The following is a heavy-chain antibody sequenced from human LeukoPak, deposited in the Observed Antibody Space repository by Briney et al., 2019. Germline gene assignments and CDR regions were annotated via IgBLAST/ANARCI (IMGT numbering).Heavy chain of an antibody. V-gene: IGHV3-23*01. CDR3: AKDLYGGSVYWYFGL. J-gene: IGHJ2*01. CDR2: ISGNGGGT. D-gene: IGHD4-23*01. CDR1: GFTFSSYA. Sequence: GGSLRLSCAASGFTFSSYAMSWARQAPGKGLEWVSGISGNGGGTYYADSVKGRFTISRDNSKNTMYLQTNSLRAEDTAVYYCAKDLYGGSVYWYFGLWGRGTLVTVSS.